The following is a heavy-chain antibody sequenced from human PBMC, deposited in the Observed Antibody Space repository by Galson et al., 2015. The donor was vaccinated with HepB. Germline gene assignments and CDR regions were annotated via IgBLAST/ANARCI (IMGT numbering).Heavy chain of an antibody. D-gene: IGHD3-10*01. J-gene: IGHJ4*02. Sequence: SLRLSCAASGFTFNNAWMSWVRQAPGKGLEWVGRIKSRAEDGTTIYAAPVRGRFTISRDDSKNTLHLQMNSLTTEDTGVYYCATSLGFGYGASTVAVDYWGQGTLVTVSS. CDR2: IKSRAEDGTT. CDR1: GFTFNNAW. CDR3: ATSLGFGYGASTVAVDY. V-gene: IGHV3-15*01.